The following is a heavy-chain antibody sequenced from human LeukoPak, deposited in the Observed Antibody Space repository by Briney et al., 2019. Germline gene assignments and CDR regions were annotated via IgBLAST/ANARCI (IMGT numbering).Heavy chain of an antibody. CDR1: GFTFGRFT. J-gene: IGHJ5*02. CDR3: ARGPYSSSTGWFDI. D-gene: IGHD6-6*01. CDR2: IFGSSSVI. V-gene: IGHV3-21*06. Sequence: GGSLRLSCAATGFTFGRFTMHWVRQAPGKGLGWVSSIFGSSSVIHYPLSLKGRFTVSRVNTQNSLYLQMHSLTAEDTAVYYCARGPYSSSTGWFDIWGQGALVTVSS.